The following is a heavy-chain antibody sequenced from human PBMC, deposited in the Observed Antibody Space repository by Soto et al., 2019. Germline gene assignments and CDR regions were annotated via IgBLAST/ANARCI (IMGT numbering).Heavy chain of an antibody. Sequence: EVQLVESGGGLVKPGGSLRLSCAGSGSPFNKAWLSWVRKAPGKGLEWVGRIKKETDGGTTDYAESVKGRFSISRDDSKNTVFLQMNSLRTEDTAVYYCTTVFLWSYYFDNWGPGTLVTVSS. D-gene: IGHD2-21*01. CDR1: GSPFNKAW. V-gene: IGHV3-15*01. CDR2: IKKETDGGTT. CDR3: TTVFLWSYYFDN. J-gene: IGHJ4*02.